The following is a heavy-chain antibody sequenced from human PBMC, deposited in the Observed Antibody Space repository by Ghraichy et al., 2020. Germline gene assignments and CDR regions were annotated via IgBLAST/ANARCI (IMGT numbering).Heavy chain of an antibody. V-gene: IGHV4-39*01. Sequence: SETLSLTCTVSGGSISSSSYYWGWIRQPPGKGLEWIGSIYYSGSTYYNPSLKSRVTISVDTSKNQFSLKLSSVTAADTAVYYCASGARGYSGYDSPFDYWGQGTLVTVSS. CDR3: ASGARGYSGYDSPFDY. D-gene: IGHD5-12*01. CDR2: IYYSGST. J-gene: IGHJ4*02. CDR1: GGSISSSSYY.